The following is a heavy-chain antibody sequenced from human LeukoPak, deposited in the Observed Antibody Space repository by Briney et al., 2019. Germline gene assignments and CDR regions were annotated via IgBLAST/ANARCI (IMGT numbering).Heavy chain of an antibody. Sequence: RPSETLSLTCAVYGGSFSGYYWSWIRQPPGKGLEWIGEINHSGSTNYNPSLKSRVTISVDTSKSQFSLKLSSVTAADTAVYYCARGRGEGRGIAMVRGVRAPSYNWFDPWGHGTQVTVSS. CDR3: ARGRGEGRGIAMVRGVRAPSYNWFDP. CDR2: INHSGST. D-gene: IGHD3-10*01. J-gene: IGHJ5*02. CDR1: GGSFSGYY. V-gene: IGHV4-34*01.